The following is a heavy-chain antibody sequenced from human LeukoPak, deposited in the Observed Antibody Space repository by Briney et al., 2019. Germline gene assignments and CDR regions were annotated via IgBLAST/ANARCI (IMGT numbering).Heavy chain of an antibody. Sequence: QTGGSLRLSCAASGFTFSHYGMHWVRQAPGKGLEWVAVINNKGNNKRYAASVKGRFTIARDNSKHILYLEMNNLRAEDTAVYYCVRAPRVDSGYQYYFDYWGQGALVTVSS. J-gene: IGHJ4*02. D-gene: IGHD3-22*01. V-gene: IGHV3-30*03. CDR3: VRAPRVDSGYQYYFDY. CDR1: GFTFSHYG. CDR2: INNKGNNK.